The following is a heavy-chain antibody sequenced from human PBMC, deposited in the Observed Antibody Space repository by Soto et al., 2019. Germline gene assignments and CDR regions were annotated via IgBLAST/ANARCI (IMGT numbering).Heavy chain of an antibody. CDR2: IYYSGST. CDR3: ARWGYCSSTNCYPDY. D-gene: IGHD2-2*01. V-gene: IGHV4-59*08. J-gene: IGHJ4*02. CDR1: GGSISSYY. Sequence: PSEALSLTSTISGGSISSYYWSWIRQPPGKGLEWIGYIYYSGSTTYNPSLKSRVTISVDTSKKRFSLNLGSVTAADTAVYYCARWGYCSSTNCYPDYWGQGTLVTVS.